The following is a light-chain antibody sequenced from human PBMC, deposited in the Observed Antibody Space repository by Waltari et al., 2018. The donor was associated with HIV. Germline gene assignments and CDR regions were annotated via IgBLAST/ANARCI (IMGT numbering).Light chain of an antibody. CDR2: ANA. V-gene: IGLV1-44*01. J-gene: IGLJ3*02. CDR1: SSNIRSRP. Sequence: QSALTQPPSASGTPGPRVTIPCSGSSSNIRSRPVNWSQQPPGMAPKLLIYANAQRPSGVPDRFSGSKSGTSASLAISVLHSEDEAGYYCAAWDDSLNGLVFGGGTKLTVL. CDR3: AAWDDSLNGLV.